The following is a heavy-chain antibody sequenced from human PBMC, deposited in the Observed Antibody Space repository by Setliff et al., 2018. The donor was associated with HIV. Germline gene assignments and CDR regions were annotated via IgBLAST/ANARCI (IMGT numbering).Heavy chain of an antibody. J-gene: IGHJ3*02. D-gene: IGHD3-3*01. CDR1: GVSTISSSSSYY. CDR2: IFYSGIT. V-gene: IGHV4-39*01. CDR3: ARSKTFYDFWGGYYTHGAFKI. Sequence: KASETLSLTCIVSGVSTISSSSSYYWGWIRQPPGKGLEWIGSIFYSGITYYNPSLKSRVTISVDTSKNQFSLNLTSVTAADTAVYYCARSKTFYDFWGGYYTHGAFKIWGLGTMVTVSS.